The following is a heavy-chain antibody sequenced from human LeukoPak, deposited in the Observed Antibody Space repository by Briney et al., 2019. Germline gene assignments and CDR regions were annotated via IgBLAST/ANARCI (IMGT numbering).Heavy chain of an antibody. V-gene: IGHV4-38-2*02. Sequence: PSETLSLTCTVSGYSISSGYYWGWIRQPPGKGLEGIGIIYHSGSTYYNPSLKSRVTISVDTAKNQFCLRLSSVTAADTAVYYCARGGVVVVPAAITPWFDPWGQGTLVTVSS. CDR2: IYHSGST. CDR3: ARGGVVVVPAAITPWFDP. J-gene: IGHJ5*02. D-gene: IGHD2-2*01. CDR1: GYSISSGYY.